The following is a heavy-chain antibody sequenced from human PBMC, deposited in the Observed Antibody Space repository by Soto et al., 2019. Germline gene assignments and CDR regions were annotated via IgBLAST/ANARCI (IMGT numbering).Heavy chain of an antibody. CDR3: AREAETYYYGSGRHH. V-gene: IGHV1-8*01. D-gene: IGHD3-10*01. Sequence: ASVKVSCKASGYTFTSYDINWVRQATGQGLEWMGWMNPNSGNTGYAQKFQGRVTMTTDTSTSTAYMELRSLRSDDTAVYYCAREAETYYYGSGRHHWGQGTRFTVSP. CDR1: GYTFTSYD. CDR2: MNPNSGNT. J-gene: IGHJ5*02.